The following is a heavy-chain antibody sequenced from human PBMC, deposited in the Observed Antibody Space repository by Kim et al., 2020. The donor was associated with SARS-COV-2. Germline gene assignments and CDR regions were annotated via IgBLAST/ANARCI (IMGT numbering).Heavy chain of an antibody. Sequence: QGRVTITRDTSASTAYMELSSLRSEDTAVYYCARGSGHHCGGDCYPYFDLWGRGTLVTVSS. CDR3: ARGSGHHCGGDCYPYFDL. J-gene: IGHJ2*01. V-gene: IGHV1-3*01. D-gene: IGHD2-21*02.